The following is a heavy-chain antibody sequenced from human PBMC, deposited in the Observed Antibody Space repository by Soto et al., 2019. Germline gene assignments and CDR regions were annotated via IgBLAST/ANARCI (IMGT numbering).Heavy chain of an antibody. J-gene: IGHJ4*02. Sequence: GASVKVSCKASGFTFTSSAVQWVRQARGQRLEWIGWIVVGSGNTNYAQKFQERVTITRDMSTSTAYMELSSLRSEDTAVYYCAASLDYYDISRYYYAPDYRGQGTLVTVSS. CDR2: IVVGSGNT. CDR3: AASLDYYDISRYYYAPDY. CDR1: GFTFTSSA. V-gene: IGHV1-58*01. D-gene: IGHD3-22*01.